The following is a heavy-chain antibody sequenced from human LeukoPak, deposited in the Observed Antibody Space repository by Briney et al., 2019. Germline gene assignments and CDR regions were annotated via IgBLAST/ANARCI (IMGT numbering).Heavy chain of an antibody. V-gene: IGHV1-69*13. CDR1: GGTFSSYA. J-gene: IGHJ3*02. Sequence: ASVKVSCKASGGTFSSYAISWVRQAPGQGLEWMGGIIPIFGTANYAQKFQGRVTITADESTSTAYMELRSLRSDDTAVYYCAREEGNWGDAFDIWGQGTMVTISS. D-gene: IGHD7-27*01. CDR3: AREEGNWGDAFDI. CDR2: IIPIFGTA.